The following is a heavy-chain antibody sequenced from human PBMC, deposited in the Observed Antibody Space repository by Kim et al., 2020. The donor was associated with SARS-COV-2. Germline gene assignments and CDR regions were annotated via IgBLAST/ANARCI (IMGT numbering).Heavy chain of an antibody. CDR2: IYYSGST. V-gene: IGHV4-39*01. J-gene: IGHJ5*02. Sequence: SETLSLTCTVSGGSISSSSYYWGWIRQPPGKGLEWIGSIYYSGSTYYNPSLKSRVTISVDTSKNQFSLKLSSVTAADTAVYYCARSDLRAAAGSVGWFDPWGQGTLVTVSS. D-gene: IGHD6-13*01. CDR3: ARSDLRAAAGSVGWFDP. CDR1: GGSISSSSYY.